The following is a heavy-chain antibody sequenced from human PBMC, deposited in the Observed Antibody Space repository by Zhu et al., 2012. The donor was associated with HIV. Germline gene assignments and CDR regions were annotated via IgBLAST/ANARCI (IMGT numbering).Heavy chain of an antibody. Sequence: QVQLQQWGAGLLKPSETLSLTCAVYGGSFSNYYWSWIRQPPGKGLEWIGEINHSGSTNYNPSLKSQITISVDTSKNQFSLNLSSVTAADTAVYYCARARDSGSYGLDWFDPWGQGTLVTVSS. CDR2: INHSGST. V-gene: IGHV4-34*01. D-gene: IGHD1-26*01. CDR3: ARARDSGSYGLDWFDP. J-gene: IGHJ5*02. CDR1: GGSFSNYY.